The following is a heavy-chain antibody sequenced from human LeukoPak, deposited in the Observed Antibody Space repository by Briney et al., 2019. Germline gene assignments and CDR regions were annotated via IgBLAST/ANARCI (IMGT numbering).Heavy chain of an antibody. D-gene: IGHD3-22*01. CDR2: ISYDGSNK. Sequence: GGSLRLSCAASGFTFSSYAMHWVRQAPGKGLEWVAVISYDGSNKYYADSVKGRFTISRDNSKNTLYLQMNRLRAEDTAVYYCARGPASNTYYYDSSGYYGPYYFDYWGQGTLVTVSS. V-gene: IGHV3-30*04. CDR1: GFTFSSYA. CDR3: ARGPASNTYYYDSSGYYGPYYFDY. J-gene: IGHJ4*02.